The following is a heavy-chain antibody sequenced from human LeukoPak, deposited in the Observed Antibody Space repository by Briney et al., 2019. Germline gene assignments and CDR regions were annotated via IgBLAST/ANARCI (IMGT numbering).Heavy chain of an antibody. CDR3: ARGRRTMIVVPRSHFDL. D-gene: IGHD3-22*01. CDR1: EFTVSSNY. J-gene: IGHJ2*01. V-gene: IGHV3-48*03. Sequence: GGSLRLSCAASEFTVSSNYMNWVRQAPGKGLEWVSYISSSGSTIYYADSVKGRFTISRDNAKNSLYLQMNSLRAEDTAVYYCARGRRTMIVVPRSHFDLWGRGTLVTVSS. CDR2: ISSSGSTI.